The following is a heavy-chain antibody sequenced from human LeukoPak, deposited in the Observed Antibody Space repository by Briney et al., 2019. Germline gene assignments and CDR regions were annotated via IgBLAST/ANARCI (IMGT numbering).Heavy chain of an antibody. Sequence: SETLSLTCTVSGGSISSSSYYWGWIRQPPGKGLEWIGSIYYSGSTYYNPSLKSRVTISVDTSKNQFSLKLSSVTAADTAVYYCARSSSGWYFSSYFAYWGQGTLVTVSS. V-gene: IGHV4-39*01. D-gene: IGHD6-19*01. CDR2: IYYSGST. CDR3: ARSSSGWYFSSYFAY. J-gene: IGHJ4*02. CDR1: GGSISSSSYY.